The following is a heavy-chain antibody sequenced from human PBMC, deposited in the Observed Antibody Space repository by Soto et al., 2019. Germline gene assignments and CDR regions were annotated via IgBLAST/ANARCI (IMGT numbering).Heavy chain of an antibody. V-gene: IGHV3-74*03. Sequence: EVQLVESGGGLVQPGGSLSLSCTVSGLTFNNYWMHWVRQAPGKGPVWVSRISGDGRTTTYADSVRGRFTISRDNAKNTVYLQMDSLRAEDTAVYYCAGGDYAGAGTFYLTDHWGQGSLVTVSS. CDR3: AGGDYAGAGTFYLTDH. D-gene: IGHD3-10*01. CDR2: ISGDGRTT. J-gene: IGHJ4*02. CDR1: GLTFNNYW.